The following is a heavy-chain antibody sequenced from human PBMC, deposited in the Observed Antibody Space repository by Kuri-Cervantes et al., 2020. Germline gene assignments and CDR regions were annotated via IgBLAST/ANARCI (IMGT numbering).Heavy chain of an antibody. J-gene: IGHJ6*02. CDR2: ISSSSSYI. D-gene: IGHD3-16*01. CDR3: ARGPTGGVGGVNFYGMDV. Sequence: GESLKISCAASGFTFSSYSMNWVRQAPGKGLEWVSSISSSSSYIYYADSVKGRFTISRDNAENSLYLQMNSLRAEDTAVYYCARGPTGGVGGVNFYGMDVWGQGTTVTVSS. CDR1: GFTFSSYS. V-gene: IGHV3-21*04.